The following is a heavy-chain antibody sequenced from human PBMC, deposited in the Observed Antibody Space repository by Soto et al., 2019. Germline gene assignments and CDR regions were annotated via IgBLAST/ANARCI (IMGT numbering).Heavy chain of an antibody. CDR2: IYHSGST. D-gene: IGHD6-13*01. CDR1: GGSISSSNW. Sequence: SETLSLTCAVSGGSISSSNWWSWVRQPPGKGLEWIGEIYHSGSTNYNPSLKSRVTITVDKSKNQFSLKLSSVTAADTAVYYCARIAAADDYYYYGMDVWGQGTTVTVSS. J-gene: IGHJ6*02. V-gene: IGHV4-4*02. CDR3: ARIAAADDYYYYGMDV.